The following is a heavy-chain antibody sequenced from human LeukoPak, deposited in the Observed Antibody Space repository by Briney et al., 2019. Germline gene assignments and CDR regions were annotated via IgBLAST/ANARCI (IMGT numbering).Heavy chain of an antibody. CDR2: IYYSGST. CDR3: ARDRGWLFGGIVFDY. D-gene: IGHD1-26*01. CDR1: GGSISSSSYY. Sequence: SQTLSLTCTVSGGSISSSSYYWGWIRHPPGKGLEWIGSIYYSGSTYYNPSLKSRVTISVDTSKNQFSLKLSSVTAADTAVYYCARDRGWLFGGIVFDYWGQGTLVTVSS. V-gene: IGHV4-39*07. J-gene: IGHJ4*02.